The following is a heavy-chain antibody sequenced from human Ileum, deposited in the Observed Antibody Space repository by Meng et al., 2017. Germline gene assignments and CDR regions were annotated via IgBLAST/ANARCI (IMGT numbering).Heavy chain of an antibody. J-gene: IGHJ6*02. CDR3: ARGDSSSWWPHDYSYGMDV. CDR1: GGSFSGYC. D-gene: IGHD6-13*01. Sequence: SETLSLTCAVYGGSFSGYCWSWIRQPPGKGLERMGESNHSGSTNPNPSLKSRVTISVDTSKDQFPLKLSSVTAADTAVYYCARGDSSSWWPHDYSYGMDVWGQGTTVTVSS. CDR2: SNHSGST. V-gene: IGHV4-34*01.